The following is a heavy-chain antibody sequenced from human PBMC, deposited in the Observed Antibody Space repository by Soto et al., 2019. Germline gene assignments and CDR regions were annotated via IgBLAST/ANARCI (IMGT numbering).Heavy chain of an antibody. V-gene: IGHV1-3*01. CDR1: GHTFSNYA. CDR2: INAGSGDT. J-gene: IGHJ4*02. Sequence: QVQLVQSGAEVKKPGASVKLSCKASGHTFSNYALHWVRQAPGQRLEWMGWINAGSGDTKYSQKLQGRVTITRDTSASTAYMELSSLRSEDTAVYYCASGNFLYYFDYWGQGTLVTVSS. CDR3: ASGNFLYYFDY. D-gene: IGHD1-7*01.